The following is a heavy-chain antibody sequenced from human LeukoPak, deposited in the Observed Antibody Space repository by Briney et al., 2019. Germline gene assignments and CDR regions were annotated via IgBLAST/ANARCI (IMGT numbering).Heavy chain of an antibody. CDR2: IYTSGST. V-gene: IGHV4-4*07. D-gene: IGHD3-22*01. J-gene: IGHJ3*02. CDR3: ARDKFPEWDYYDSSGYHDAFDI. Sequence: SETLSLTCTVSGGSISSYYWSWIRQPAGKGLEWIGRIYTSGSTNYNPSLKSRVTMSVDTSKNQFSLKLSSVTAADTAVYYCARDKFPEWDYYDSSGYHDAFDIWGQGTMATVSS. CDR1: GGSISSYY.